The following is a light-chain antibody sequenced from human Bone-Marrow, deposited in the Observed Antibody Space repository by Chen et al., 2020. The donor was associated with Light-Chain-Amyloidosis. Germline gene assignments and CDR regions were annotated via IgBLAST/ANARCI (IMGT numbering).Light chain of an antibody. V-gene: IGLV2-8*01. CDR1: SSDVGGYNY. Sequence: QSALTQPPSASGSPGQSVTISCTGTSSDVGGYNYVSWYQQHPGQAPKLMIYEVSKRPSGVPDRLSGANSGNTASLTVSGLQAEDEADYYCSSYAGSNNLVFGGGTRLTVL. J-gene: IGLJ2*01. CDR3: SSYAGSNNLV. CDR2: EVS.